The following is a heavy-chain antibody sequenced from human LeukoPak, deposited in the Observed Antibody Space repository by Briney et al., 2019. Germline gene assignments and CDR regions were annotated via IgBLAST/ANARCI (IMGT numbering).Heavy chain of an antibody. Sequence: SETLSLTCAVYGGSFSGYYWSWIRQPPGKGLEWIGEINHSGSTNYNPSLKSRVTISVDTSKNQFSLKLTSVTAADTAVYYCARAGVISYYYYYYMDVWGRGTTVTVSS. CDR2: INHSGST. V-gene: IGHV4-34*01. CDR1: GGSFSGYY. J-gene: IGHJ6*03. D-gene: IGHD3-10*01. CDR3: ARAGVISYYYYYYMDV.